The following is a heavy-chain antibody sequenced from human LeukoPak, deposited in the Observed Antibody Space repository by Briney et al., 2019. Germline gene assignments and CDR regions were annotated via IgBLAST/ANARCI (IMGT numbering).Heavy chain of an antibody. Sequence: GASVKVSCKVSGYTLTELSMHWVRQAPGKGLEWMGGFDLEDGETIYAQKFQGRVTMTEDTSTDTAYIELSSLRSEDTAVYYCATAFVPPNPRGWFDPWGQGTLVTVSS. J-gene: IGHJ5*02. V-gene: IGHV1-24*01. CDR2: FDLEDGET. D-gene: IGHD6-6*01. CDR3: ATAFVPPNPRGWFDP. CDR1: GYTLTELS.